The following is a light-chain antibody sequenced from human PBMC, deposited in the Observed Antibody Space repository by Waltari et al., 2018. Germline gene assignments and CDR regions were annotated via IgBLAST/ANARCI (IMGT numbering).Light chain of an antibody. CDR1: NIRSYS. CDR2: NDG. V-gene: IGLV3-21*02. CDR3: QLWENSSDLAL. J-gene: IGLJ2*01. Sequence: SYVLTQPPSVSVAPGQTARITCTRDNIRSYSVHWYQQKPGQAPVLVISNDGDRPSGIPERFSGSNSGDTATLTISRVEVGDEADYYCQLWENSSDLALFGGGTKLTVL.